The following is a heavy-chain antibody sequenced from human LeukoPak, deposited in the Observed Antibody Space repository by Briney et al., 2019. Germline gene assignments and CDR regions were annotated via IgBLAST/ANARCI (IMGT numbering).Heavy chain of an antibody. Sequence: GGSLRLSCAASGFTFSSYGMHWVRQAPGKGLEWVAVISYDGSKKYYADSVKGRFTISRDNSKNTLYLQMNSLRAEDTAVYYCAKARMLRQLWLYFDYWGQGTLVTVSS. V-gene: IGHV3-30*18. CDR3: AKARMLRQLWLYFDY. D-gene: IGHD5-18*01. CDR1: GFTFSSYG. CDR2: ISYDGSKK. J-gene: IGHJ4*02.